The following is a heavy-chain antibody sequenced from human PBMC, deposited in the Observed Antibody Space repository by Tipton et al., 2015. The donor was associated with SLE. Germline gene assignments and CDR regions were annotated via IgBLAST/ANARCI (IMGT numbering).Heavy chain of an antibody. CDR3: ARGGVQGVIIPIYYYYYGMDV. D-gene: IGHD3-10*01. CDR1: GYTFSNYG. Sequence: QSGPEVKKPGASVKVSCRASGYTFSNYGLSWVRQAPGQGLEWVGWINTDNGDTGNAQSLQGRVTMTTDTSTSTAYMELKSLRSEDTVVYYCARGGVQGVIIPIYYYYYGMDVWGQGTTVTVSS. CDR2: INTDNGDT. J-gene: IGHJ6*02. V-gene: IGHV1-18*01.